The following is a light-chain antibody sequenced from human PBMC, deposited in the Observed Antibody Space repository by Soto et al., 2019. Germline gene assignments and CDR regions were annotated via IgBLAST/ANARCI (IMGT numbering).Light chain of an antibody. CDR2: DAS. CDR3: QQYNSYPYT. V-gene: IGKV1-5*01. Sequence: DIQMTQSPSTLSASVGDRVTITCRASQSISSWLAWYQQKPGKAPKLLIYDASSLESGVPSRFSGSGSGTEVTLTISSLQPDDFATYYCQQYNSYPYTVGQGPKLEIK. J-gene: IGKJ2*01. CDR1: QSISSW.